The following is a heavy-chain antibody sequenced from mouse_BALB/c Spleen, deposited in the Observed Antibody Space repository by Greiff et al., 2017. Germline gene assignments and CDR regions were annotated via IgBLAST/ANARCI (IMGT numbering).Heavy chain of an antibody. D-gene: IGHD4-1*01. Sequence: EVQLQESGGGLVQPGGSRKLSCAASGFTFSSFGMHWVRQAPEKGLEWVAYISSGSSTIYYADTVKGRFTISRDNPKNTLFLQMTSLRSEDTAMYYCARNELTGFAYWGQGTLVTVSA. V-gene: IGHV5-17*02. J-gene: IGHJ3*01. CDR3: ARNELTGFAY. CDR1: GFTFSSFG. CDR2: ISSGSSTI.